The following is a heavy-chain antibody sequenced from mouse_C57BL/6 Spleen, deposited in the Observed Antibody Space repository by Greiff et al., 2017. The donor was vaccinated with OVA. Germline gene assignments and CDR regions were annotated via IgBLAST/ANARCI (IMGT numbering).Heavy chain of an antibody. Sequence: QVQLKQPGAELVMPGASVKLSCKASGYTFTSYWMHWVKQRPGQGLEWIGEIDPSDSYTNYNQKFKGKSTLTVDKSSSTAYMQLSSLTSEDSAVYYCARSGRGYYFDYWGQGTTLTVSS. CDR3: ARSGRGYYFDY. J-gene: IGHJ2*01. CDR1: GYTFTSYW. CDR2: IDPSDSYT. V-gene: IGHV1-69*01. D-gene: IGHD3-1*01.